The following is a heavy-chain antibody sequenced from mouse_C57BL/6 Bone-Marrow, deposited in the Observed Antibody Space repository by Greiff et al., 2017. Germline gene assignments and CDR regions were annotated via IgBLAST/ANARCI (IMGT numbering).Heavy chain of an antibody. Sequence: EVQLQQSGPELVKPGASVKISCKASGYSFTGYYMHWVKQSSEKSLEWIGEINPSTGGTSYNQKFKGKATLTVDKSSSTAYMQLKSLTSEDSAVYYCARDYGSLLYWYFDVWGTGTTVTVSS. CDR1: GYSFTGYY. J-gene: IGHJ1*03. CDR2: INPSTGGT. D-gene: IGHD1-1*01. CDR3: ARDYGSLLYWYFDV. V-gene: IGHV1-43*01.